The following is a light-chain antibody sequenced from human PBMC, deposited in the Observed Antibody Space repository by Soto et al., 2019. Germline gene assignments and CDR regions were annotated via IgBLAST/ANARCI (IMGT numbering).Light chain of an antibody. J-gene: IGKJ4*01. CDR2: DSS. CDR1: QSVTTF. Sequence: EIVLTQSPATLYLSPGERATLSCRASQSVTTFLAWYQQNPGQDPRLLSYDSSDRATGIQARFSGSVSGTDLTLTISSLEPEESAVYYCQLRSDRPLTFGGGTKVDI. CDR3: QLRSDRPLT. V-gene: IGKV3-11*01.